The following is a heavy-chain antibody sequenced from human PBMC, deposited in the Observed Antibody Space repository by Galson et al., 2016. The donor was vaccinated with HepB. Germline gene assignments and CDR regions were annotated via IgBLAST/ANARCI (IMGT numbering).Heavy chain of an antibody. CDR2: TFYRSTWEN. J-gene: IGHJ6*02. D-gene: IGHD3-10*01. V-gene: IGHV6-1*01. CDR1: GDSVYNNGAA. Sequence: CAISGDSVYNNGAAWVWIRQSPSRGLERLGRTFYRSTWENHYAGSVKNRITISPDTSRNQFSLHLNSVPPEDTAVYYCARAVMLGRGMDVWGRGTTVTVSS. CDR3: ARAVMLGRGMDV.